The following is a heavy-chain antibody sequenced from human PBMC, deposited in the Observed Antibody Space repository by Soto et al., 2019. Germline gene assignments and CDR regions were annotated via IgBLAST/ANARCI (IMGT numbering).Heavy chain of an antibody. CDR3: ARGRVWWLPDS. V-gene: IGHV4-59*01. J-gene: IGHJ4*02. CDR1: GGSSSSYY. Sequence: LSLTCTVSGGSSSSYYCNWIRQPPGKGLEWIGYIYYSGSTNYNPSLKSRVTISADTSKNQFSLSLSSVTAADTAVYYCARGRVWWLPDSWGQGTLVTVSS. CDR2: IYYSGST. D-gene: IGHD1-26*01.